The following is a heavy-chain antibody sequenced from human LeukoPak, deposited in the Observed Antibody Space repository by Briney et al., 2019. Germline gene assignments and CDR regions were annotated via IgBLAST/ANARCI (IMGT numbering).Heavy chain of an antibody. J-gene: IGHJ5*02. D-gene: IGHD6-19*01. Sequence: GGSLRLSCAASGFTFSNYGMHWVRQAPGKGLEWVALIWSDGSTQDYGGSVKGRFTISRDNSKNTLYLQMNSLRAEDTAVYYCARGAGGPSGWYRPETSNWFDPWGQGTLVTVSS. CDR1: GFTFSNYG. CDR3: ARGAGGPSGWYRPETSNWFDP. V-gene: IGHV3-33*01. CDR2: IWSDGSTQ.